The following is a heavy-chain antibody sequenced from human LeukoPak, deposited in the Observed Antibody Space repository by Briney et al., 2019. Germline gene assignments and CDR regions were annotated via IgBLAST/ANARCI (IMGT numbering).Heavy chain of an antibody. V-gene: IGHV1-69*06. D-gene: IGHD5-24*01. J-gene: IGHJ3*02. CDR3: ARYNVEMATKNAFDI. CDR2: IIPIFGTA. Sequence: SVKVSCKASGGTFSSYAISWVRQAPGQGLEWMGGIIPIFGTANYAQKFQGRVTITADKSTSTAYMELSSLRSEDTAVYYCARYNVEMATKNAFDIWGQGTMVTVSS. CDR1: GGTFSSYA.